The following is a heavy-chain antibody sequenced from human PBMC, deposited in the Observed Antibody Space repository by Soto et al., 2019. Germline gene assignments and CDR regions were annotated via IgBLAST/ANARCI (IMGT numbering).Heavy chain of an antibody. CDR1: DRSLSDYF. Sequence: PSETLCLTCIVSDRSLSDYFLSWIRQPPGMALEWIGEINHLGSINYNPSLKSRVTMSVDTSKNQFSLTLNSVTAADTATYYCARGGISHWAYFYYMDVWDRGTTVTVSS. D-gene: IGHD2-21*01. J-gene: IGHJ6*03. V-gene: IGHV4-34*01. CDR2: INHLGSI. CDR3: ARGGISHWAYFYYMDV.